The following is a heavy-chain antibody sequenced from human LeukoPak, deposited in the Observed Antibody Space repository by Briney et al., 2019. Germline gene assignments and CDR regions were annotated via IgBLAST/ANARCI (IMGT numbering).Heavy chain of an antibody. D-gene: IGHD6-19*01. CDR1: GFTFSSYG. CDR2: ISYDGSNK. CDR3: AKDVVEYSSGWYYFDY. V-gene: IGHV3-30*18. J-gene: IGHJ4*02. Sequence: PGRSLRLSCAASGFTFSSYGMHWVRQAPGKGLEWVAVISYDGSNKYYADSVKGRFTISRDNFKNTLYLQMNSLRAEDTAVYYCAKDVVEYSSGWYYFDYWGQGILVTVSS.